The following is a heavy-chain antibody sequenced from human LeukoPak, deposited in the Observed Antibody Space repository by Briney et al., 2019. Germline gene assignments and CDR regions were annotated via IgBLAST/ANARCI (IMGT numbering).Heavy chain of an antibody. CDR2: INHNGNT. V-gene: IGHV4-34*01. Sequence: SETLSLTCTVYGGSFSGYYWSWIRQPPGKGLEWIGEINHNGNTDYNPSLKSRVTISVHTSKNQFSLKLSSVTAADTAVYYCAILNYYDSSGPLGYWGQGTLVTVSS. D-gene: IGHD3-22*01. CDR1: GGSFSGYY. J-gene: IGHJ4*02. CDR3: AILNYYDSSGPLGY.